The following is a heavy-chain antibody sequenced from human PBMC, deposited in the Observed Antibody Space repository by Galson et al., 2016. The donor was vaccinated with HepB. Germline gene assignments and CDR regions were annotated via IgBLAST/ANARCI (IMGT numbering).Heavy chain of an antibody. CDR2: ISGSGDTT. Sequence: SLRLSCAASGFTFSSFAMTWVRQAPGKGLEWVSLISGSGDTTYYTDSVKGRFTISRDNSKNTLYLQMNSLRAEDTAVYYCAKYNEGDQVGLGFGFWGQGTMVTVSS. CDR3: AKYNEGDQVGLGFGF. CDR1: GFTFSSFA. V-gene: IGHV3-23*01. D-gene: IGHD3-3*01. J-gene: IGHJ4*02.